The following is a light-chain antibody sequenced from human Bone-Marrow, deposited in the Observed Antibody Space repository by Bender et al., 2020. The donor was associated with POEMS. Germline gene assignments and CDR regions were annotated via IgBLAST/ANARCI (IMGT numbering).Light chain of an antibody. CDR1: SSDVGGYNL. Sequence: QSALTQPASVSGSPGQSITISCTGTSSDVGGYNLVSWFQQHPGKGPQLLIYEVTQRPSGVSNRFSGSKSGNAASLTISGLQAEDEADYYCCSYAGSSTFVFGTGTKVTVL. J-gene: IGLJ1*01. V-gene: IGLV2-23*02. CDR3: CSYAGSSTFV. CDR2: EVT.